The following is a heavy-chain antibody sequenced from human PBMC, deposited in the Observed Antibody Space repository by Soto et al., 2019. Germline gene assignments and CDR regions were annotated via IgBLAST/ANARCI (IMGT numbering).Heavy chain of an antibody. CDR2: INAYNGNT. J-gene: IGHJ6*02. CDR1: GYTFTSYG. V-gene: IGHV1-18*01. CDR3: ARDRGKDYDFWSGYPYGMDV. Sequence: GASVKVSCKASGYTFTSYGISWVRQAPGQGLEWMGWINAYNGNTNYAQKLQGRVTMTTDTSTSTAYMELRSLRSDDTAVYYCARDRGKDYDFWSGYPYGMDVWGQGTTVTVSS. D-gene: IGHD3-3*01.